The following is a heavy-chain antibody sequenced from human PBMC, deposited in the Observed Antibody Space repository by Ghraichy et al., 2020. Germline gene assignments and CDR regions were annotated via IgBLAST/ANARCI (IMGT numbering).Heavy chain of an antibody. CDR1: GGTFSSYA. CDR2: IIPIFGTA. V-gene: IGHV1-69*13. Sequence: SVKVSCKASGGTFSSYAISWVRQAPGQGLEWMGGIIPIFGTANYAQKFQGRVTITADESTSTAYMELSSLRSEDTAVYYCARAPRGYDVLDDYFDIWGQGTMVTVSS. CDR3: ARAPRGYDVLDDYFDI. J-gene: IGHJ3*02. D-gene: IGHD5-12*01.